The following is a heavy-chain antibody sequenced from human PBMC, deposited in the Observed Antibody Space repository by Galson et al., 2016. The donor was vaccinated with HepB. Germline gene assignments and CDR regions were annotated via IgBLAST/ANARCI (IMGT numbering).Heavy chain of an antibody. Sequence: QSGAEVKKPGESLRISCKGSGYTFTSYWIAWVRQMPGRGLEWLGIIYCGDSESRYSPSFQGQVTMSVDKSITTAYLQWSSLKASDTGMYCCARPRGRGCVRGLCHFSGFDIWGRGTVVTVSS. V-gene: IGHV5-51*01. J-gene: IGHJ3*02. CDR1: GYTFTSYW. D-gene: IGHD3-22*01. CDR2: IYCGDSES. CDR3: ARPRGRGCVRGLCHFSGFDI.